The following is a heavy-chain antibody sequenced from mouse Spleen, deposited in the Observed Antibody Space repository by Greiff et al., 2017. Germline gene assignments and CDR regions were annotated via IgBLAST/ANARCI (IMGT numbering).Heavy chain of an antibody. CDR1: GFTFSSYA. CDR3: ARQRDYGSSYGYWYFDV. V-gene: IGHV5-9-1*01. Sequence: EVMLVESGGGLVKPGGSLKLSCAASGFTFSSYAMSWVRQTPEKRLEWVATISSGGSYTYYPDSVKGRFTISRDNAKNTLYLQMSSLRSEDTAMYYCARQRDYGSSYGYWYFDVWGAGTTVTVSS. J-gene: IGHJ1*01. D-gene: IGHD1-1*01. CDR2: ISSGGSYT.